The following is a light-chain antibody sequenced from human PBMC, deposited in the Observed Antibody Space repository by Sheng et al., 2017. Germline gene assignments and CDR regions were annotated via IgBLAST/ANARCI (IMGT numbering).Light chain of an antibody. J-gene: IGKJ2*01. CDR2: GAS. V-gene: IGKV1-9*01. CDR3: QQVTIYPYT. Sequence: QLTQSPSSLSASVGDRVIITCRASQGISTYLAWYQQKPEKAPNLLIYGASTLQSGVPSRSAAVDLGQISLLTISSLQPEDFATYYCQQVTIYPYTFGQGTKLEIK. CDR1: QGISTY.